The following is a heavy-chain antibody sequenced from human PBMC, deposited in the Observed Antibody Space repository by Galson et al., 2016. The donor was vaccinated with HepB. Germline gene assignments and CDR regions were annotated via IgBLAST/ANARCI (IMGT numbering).Heavy chain of an antibody. CDR2: IIPMFRTP. Sequence: SVKVSCKASGGTFGSYAISWVRQAPVLGLEWMGGIIPMFRTPNIAQKFQGRVTITADESTSTVYMELSSLKSDDSAVYYCARGAEHSTVIGDFDYWAQGTLVTVSS. D-gene: IGHD1/OR15-1a*01. J-gene: IGHJ4*02. CDR1: GGTFGSYA. CDR3: ARGAEHSTVIGDFDY. V-gene: IGHV1-69*13.